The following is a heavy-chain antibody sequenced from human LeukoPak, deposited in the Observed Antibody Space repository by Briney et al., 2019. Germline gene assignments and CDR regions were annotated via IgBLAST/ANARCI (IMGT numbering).Heavy chain of an antibody. D-gene: IGHD2-2*01. CDR2: INHSGST. Sequence: KPSETLSLTCGVYGGSFSGYYWSWIRQPPGKGLEWIGEINHSGSTNYNPSLKSRVTISVDTSKNQFSLKLSSVTAADTAVYYCARGSDQLLYYYYGMDVWGQGTTVTVSS. V-gene: IGHV4-34*01. CDR1: GGSFSGYY. CDR3: ARGSDQLLYYYYGMDV. J-gene: IGHJ6*02.